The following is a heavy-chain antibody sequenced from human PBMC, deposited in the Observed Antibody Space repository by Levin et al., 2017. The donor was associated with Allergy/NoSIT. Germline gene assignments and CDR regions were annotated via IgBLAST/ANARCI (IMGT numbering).Heavy chain of an antibody. V-gene: IGHV1-69*04. J-gene: IGHJ4*02. CDR1: GGTFSSYA. Sequence: KISCKASGGTFSSYAISWVRQAPGQGLEWMGRIIPILGIANYAQKFQGRVTITADKSTSTAYMELSSLRSEDTAVYYCASNPGIAAAGINGPDYWGQGTLVTVSS. CDR3: ASNPGIAAAGINGPDY. D-gene: IGHD6-13*01. CDR2: IIPILGIA.